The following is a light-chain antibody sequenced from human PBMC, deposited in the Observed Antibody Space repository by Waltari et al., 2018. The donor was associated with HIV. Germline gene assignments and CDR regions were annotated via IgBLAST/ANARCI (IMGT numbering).Light chain of an antibody. V-gene: IGKV3-20*01. J-gene: IGKJ2*01. CDR3: QQYGTSPRYT. Sequence: EDLVTQSPGTLSLSPGEDATLSGRASQIVSSSYLAWYQQKPGQAPRLLIYGVSSRATGIPDRFSGSGSGTDFTLTISRLEPEDFAVYYCQQYGTSPRYTFGQGTKLEIK. CDR1: QIVSSSY. CDR2: GVS.